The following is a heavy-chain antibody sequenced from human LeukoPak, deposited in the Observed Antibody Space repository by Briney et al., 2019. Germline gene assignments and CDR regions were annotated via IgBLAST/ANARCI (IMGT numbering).Heavy chain of an antibody. CDR3: ARHYGSGSYPIPEYYYYYYMDV. V-gene: IGHV4-39*01. Sequence: SETLSLTCTVSGGSISSSSYYWGWIRQPPGKGLEWIGSIYYSGSTYYNPSLKSRVTISVDTSKNQFSLKLSSVTAADTAVYYCARHYGSGSYPIPEYYYYYYMDVWGKGTTVTISS. CDR1: GGSISSSSYY. D-gene: IGHD3-10*01. CDR2: IYYSGST. J-gene: IGHJ6*03.